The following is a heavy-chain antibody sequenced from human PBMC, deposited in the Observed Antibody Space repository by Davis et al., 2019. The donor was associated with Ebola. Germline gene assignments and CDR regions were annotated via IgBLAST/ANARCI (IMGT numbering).Heavy chain of an antibody. CDR1: GGTFGSYA. V-gene: IGHV1-69*06. D-gene: IGHD6-19*01. CDR3: ARGGIAVADSYGMDV. Sequence: SVKVSCKASGGTFGSYAISWVRQAPGQGLEWMGGIIPIFGTANYAQKFQGRVTMTRDTSTRTGYMELSSLRAEDTAVYYCARGGIAVADSYGMDVWGQGTTVTVSS. J-gene: IGHJ6*02. CDR2: IIPIFGTA.